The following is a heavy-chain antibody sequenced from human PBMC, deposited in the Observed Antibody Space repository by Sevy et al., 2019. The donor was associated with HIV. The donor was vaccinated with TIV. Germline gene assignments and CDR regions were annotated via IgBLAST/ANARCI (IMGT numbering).Heavy chain of an antibody. V-gene: IGHV3-53*01. CDR1: GFTVSSKY. CDR3: ATSGYSSSWYALDY. CDR2: IYSGGST. Sequence: GGSLRLSRAASGFTVSSKYMTWVRQAPGKGLEWVSLIYSGGSTYYVDSVKGRFTISRDNSRNTVYLQINSLRAEDTAVYYCATSGYSSSWYALDYWGQGALVTVSS. J-gene: IGHJ4*02. D-gene: IGHD6-13*01.